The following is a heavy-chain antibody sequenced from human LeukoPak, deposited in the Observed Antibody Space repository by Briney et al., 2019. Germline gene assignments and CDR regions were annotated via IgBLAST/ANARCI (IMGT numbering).Heavy chain of an antibody. J-gene: IGHJ4*02. CDR3: ARDHPWLTMEEGYYFDY. CDR1: GFTFSSYA. Sequence: PGGSLRLSCAASGFTFSSYAIHWVRQAPGKGLEWVAVISYDGSNKYCADSVKGRFTISRDNSKNTLYLQMNSLRAEDTAVYYCARDHPWLTMEEGYYFDYWGQGTLVTVSS. CDR2: ISYDGSNK. D-gene: IGHD6-19*01. V-gene: IGHV3-30*04.